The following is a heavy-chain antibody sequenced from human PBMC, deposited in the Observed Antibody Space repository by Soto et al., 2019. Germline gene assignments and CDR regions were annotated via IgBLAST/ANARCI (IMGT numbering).Heavy chain of an antibody. Sequence: VHLEQSGAEVKKPGSSVKVSCKASGGTFGNLGISWLRQAPGQGLEWMGGTIPIFDTPHYAEKFRDRLTITADATSTAYMELTSLSSEDTATYYCARDREDGSGTKYNWFDSWGQGTLVTVSS. CDR1: GGTFGNLG. CDR2: TIPIFDTP. J-gene: IGHJ5*01. D-gene: IGHD3-10*01. V-gene: IGHV1-69*12. CDR3: ARDREDGSGTKYNWFDS.